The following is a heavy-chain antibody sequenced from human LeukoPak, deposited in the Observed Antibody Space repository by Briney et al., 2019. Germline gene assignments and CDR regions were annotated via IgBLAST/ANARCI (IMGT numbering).Heavy chain of an antibody. Sequence: PGGSLRLSCAASGXTFSDYYMSWIRQAPGKGLEWVSYISSSSSYTNYADSVKGRFTISRDNASNSLYLQMNSLRAEDTAVYYCARDYYDILTGYYGDAFDIWGQGTMVTVSS. J-gene: IGHJ3*02. D-gene: IGHD3-9*01. V-gene: IGHV3-11*05. CDR3: ARDYYDILTGYYGDAFDI. CDR1: GXTFSDYY. CDR2: ISSSSSYT.